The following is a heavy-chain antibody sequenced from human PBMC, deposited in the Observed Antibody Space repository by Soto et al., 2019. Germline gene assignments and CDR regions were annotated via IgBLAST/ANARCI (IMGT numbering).Heavy chain of an antibody. Sequence: EVQLLESGGGLLQPGGSLRLSCAASGFTFSNYVMGWVRQAPGKGLEWVSSVSGSGGGTYYADSVKGRFTISRDNSKNILYLQMNSLRAEDTAIYYCANERLRGGFDYCGQGTLVSCSS. V-gene: IGHV3-23*01. CDR1: GFTFSNYV. D-gene: IGHD4-17*01. CDR2: VSGSGGGT. J-gene: IGHJ4*02. CDR3: ANERLRGGFDY.